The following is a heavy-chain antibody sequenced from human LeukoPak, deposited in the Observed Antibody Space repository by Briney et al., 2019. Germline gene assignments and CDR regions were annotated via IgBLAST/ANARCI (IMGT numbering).Heavy chain of an antibody. CDR1: GFTFSSYA. V-gene: IGHV3-20*04. CDR3: ARALVPDSIGWYDY. CDR2: INWNGDAT. D-gene: IGHD6-19*01. J-gene: IGHJ4*02. Sequence: GGSLRLSCAASGFTFSSYAMSWVRQAPGKGLEWVAGINWNGDATRYIDSVKGRFTISRDNAKNSLYLQMNSLRPEDTAFYYCARALVPDSIGWYDYWGQGTLVTVSS.